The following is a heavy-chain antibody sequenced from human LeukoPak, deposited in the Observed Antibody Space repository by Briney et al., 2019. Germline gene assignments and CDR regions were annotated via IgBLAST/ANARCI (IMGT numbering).Heavy chain of an antibody. D-gene: IGHD6-6*01. J-gene: IGHJ5*02. CDR1: GGSISSYY. CDR2: IYYSGST. CDR3: ARDEYSSSSGEGWFHP. V-gene: IGHV4-59*01. Sequence: SETLSLTCTVSGGSISSYYWSWIRQPPGKGLEWIGYIYYSGSTNYNPSLKSRVTISVDTSKNQFSLKLSSVTAADTAVYYCARDEYSSSSGEGWFHPWGQGTLVTVSS.